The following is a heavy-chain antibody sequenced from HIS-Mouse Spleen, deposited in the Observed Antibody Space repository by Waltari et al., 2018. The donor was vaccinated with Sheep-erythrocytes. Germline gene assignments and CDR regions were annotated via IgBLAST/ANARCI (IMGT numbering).Heavy chain of an antibody. J-gene: IGHJ4*02. CDR1: GFTFSSYS. Sequence: EVQLVESGGGLVKPGGSLRLSCAASGFTFSSYSMNWVRQAPGKGRGWVSSISSSSRYIYYADSVKGRFTISRDNAKNSLYLQMNSLRAEDTAVYYCERVASGATFDYWGQGTLVTVSS. V-gene: IGHV3-21*01. CDR2: ISSSSRYI. D-gene: IGHD1-26*01. CDR3: ERVASGATFDY.